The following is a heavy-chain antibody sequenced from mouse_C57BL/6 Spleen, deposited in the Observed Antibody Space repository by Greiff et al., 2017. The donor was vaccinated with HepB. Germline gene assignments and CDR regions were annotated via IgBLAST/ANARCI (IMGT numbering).Heavy chain of an antibody. CDR2: IDPNSGGT. V-gene: IGHV1-72*01. J-gene: IGHJ4*01. CDR3: ARGITTVVAIYYAMDY. Sequence: VQLQQPGAELVKPGASVKLSCKASGYTFTSYWMHWVKQRPGRGLEWIGRIDPNSGGTKYNEKFKSKATLTVDKPSSTAYMQLSSLTSEDSAVYYCARGITTVVAIYYAMDYWGQGTSVTVSS. CDR1: GYTFTSYW. D-gene: IGHD1-1*01.